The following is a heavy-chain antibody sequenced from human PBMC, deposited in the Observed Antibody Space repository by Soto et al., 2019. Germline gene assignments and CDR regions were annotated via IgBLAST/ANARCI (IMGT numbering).Heavy chain of an antibody. J-gene: IGHJ5*02. CDR2: INDSGYST. Sequence: GRSLRLSCAASGFTFSSYAMSWVRQAPGKGLEWVSTINDSGYSTYYADSVKGRFTISRDNSKNTLYLQMNSLRAEDTAVYYCAKSARSTTSFNYFDPWGQGNLVTGS. CDR3: AKSARSTTSFNYFDP. D-gene: IGHD2-2*01. CDR1: GFTFSSYA. V-gene: IGHV3-23*01.